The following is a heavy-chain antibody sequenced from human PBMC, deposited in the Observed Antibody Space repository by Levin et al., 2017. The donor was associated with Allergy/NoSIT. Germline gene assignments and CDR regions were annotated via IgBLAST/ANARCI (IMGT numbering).Heavy chain of an antibody. CDR2: IYPGDSHT. CDR1: GYSFNSYW. J-gene: IGHJ3*02. D-gene: IGHD1-26*01. V-gene: IGHV5-51*01. CDR3: ARHLGSSGRLGAFDI. Sequence: GESLKISCQGSGYSFNSYWIGWVRQMPGKGLEWMGIIYPGDSHTRYSPSFQGQVTISADKSISTAYLQWTSLKASDTAMYYCARHLGSSGRLGAFDIWGQGTVVTVSS.